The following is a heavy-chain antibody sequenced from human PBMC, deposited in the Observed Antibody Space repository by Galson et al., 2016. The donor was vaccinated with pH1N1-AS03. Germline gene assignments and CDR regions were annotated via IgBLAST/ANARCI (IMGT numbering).Heavy chain of an antibody. CDR3: ARTPAEMATISFDY. D-gene: IGHD5-24*01. CDR2: INPSGGTT. J-gene: IGHJ4*02. Sequence: SVKVSCKASGYTFTNYFMHWVRQAPGQGLEWMGVINPSGGTTRYAQKFQGRVTMTRDTSTSTVYMELSRLRSADTAVYYCARTPAEMATISFDYWGQGTLVTFSS. CDR1: GYTFTNYF. V-gene: IGHV1-46*01.